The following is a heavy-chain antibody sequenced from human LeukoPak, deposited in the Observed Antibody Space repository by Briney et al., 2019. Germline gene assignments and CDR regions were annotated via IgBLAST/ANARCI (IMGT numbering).Heavy chain of an antibody. CDR1: GGSISSYY. CDR2: IYYSGST. D-gene: IGHD4-17*01. J-gene: IGHJ4*02. Sequence: PSEALSLTCTVSGGSISSYYWSWIRQPPGKGLEWIGYIYYSGSTNYNPSLKSRVTISVDTSKNQFSLKLSSVTAADTAVYYCARDRDDYGDYGIGYWGQGTLVTVSS. CDR3: ARDRDDYGDYGIGY. V-gene: IGHV4-59*12.